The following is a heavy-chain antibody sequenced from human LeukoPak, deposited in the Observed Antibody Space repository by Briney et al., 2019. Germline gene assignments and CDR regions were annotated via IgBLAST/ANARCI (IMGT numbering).Heavy chain of an antibody. Sequence: SETLALTCTVSGGSISSSSYYWSWIRQPPGKGLEWIGYIYYSGSTNYNPSLKSRVTISVDTSKNQFSLKLSSVTAADTAVYYCARGQSAFDIWGQGTMVTVSS. CDR3: ARGQSAFDI. J-gene: IGHJ3*02. CDR2: IYYSGST. V-gene: IGHV4-61*05. CDR1: GGSISSSSYY.